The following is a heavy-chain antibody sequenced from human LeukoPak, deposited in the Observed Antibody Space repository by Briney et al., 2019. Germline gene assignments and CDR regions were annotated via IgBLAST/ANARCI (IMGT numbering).Heavy chain of an antibody. CDR2: IYHSGST. J-gene: IGHJ6*03. D-gene: IGHD3-10*01. Sequence: SETLSLTCAVSGGSISSSNWWSWVRQPPGKGLEWIGEIYHSGSTNYNPSLQSRVTISLDRSKNQFSVKLTSVTAADTAVYYCARIERDGSGKPPYYYYYMDVWGKGTTVTVSS. CDR1: GGSISSSNW. CDR3: ARIERDGSGKPPYYYYYMDV. V-gene: IGHV4-4*02.